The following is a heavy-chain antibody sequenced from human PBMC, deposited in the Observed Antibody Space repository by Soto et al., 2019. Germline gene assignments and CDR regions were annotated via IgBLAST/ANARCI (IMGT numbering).Heavy chain of an antibody. CDR1: GFTFTIYA. J-gene: IGHJ4*02. Sequence: GGSLRLSCAASGFTFTIYAMCCVRQAPGKGLEWGSSISVSGDRTFYADSVKSRFTISRDNSRNTLQLQMNSLRGEDKGVYYCAKAGDSISRNKLLDYWGQGTLVTVSS. D-gene: IGHD2-15*01. CDR3: AKAGDSISRNKLLDY. V-gene: IGHV3-23*01. CDR2: ISVSGDRT.